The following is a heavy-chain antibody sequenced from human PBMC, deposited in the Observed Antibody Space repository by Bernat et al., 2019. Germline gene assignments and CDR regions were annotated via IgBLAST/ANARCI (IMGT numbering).Heavy chain of an antibody. J-gene: IGHJ6*02. V-gene: IGHV3-23*04. D-gene: IGHD1-14*01. CDR1: GFTFSSYA. Sequence: VQLVESGGGVVQPGRSLRLSCAASGFTFSSYAMHWVRLAPGKGLEWVSSISGSGASTFYVDAVKGRFTISRDNSKNTVSLQMNSLRADDTAVYYCARHGAGSNHYHYGMDVWGQGTTVTVSS. CDR3: ARHGAGSNHYHYGMDV. CDR2: ISGSGAST.